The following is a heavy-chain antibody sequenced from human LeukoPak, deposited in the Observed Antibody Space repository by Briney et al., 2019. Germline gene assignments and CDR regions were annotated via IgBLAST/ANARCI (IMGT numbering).Heavy chain of an antibody. CDR1: GFTFETYH. CDR2: ITSGGGVI. Sequence: GQSLRLSCVASGFTFETYHMNWVRQAPGKGLEWLSGITSGGGVIYYADSVKGRFTISRDDATNSVFLQMSGLTVADTAVYYCARKRLADLGDDTSFGGTPFDSWGQGTLVIVSS. D-gene: IGHD3-16*01. J-gene: IGHJ4*02. V-gene: IGHV3-48*03. CDR3: ARKRLADLGDDTSFGGTPFDS.